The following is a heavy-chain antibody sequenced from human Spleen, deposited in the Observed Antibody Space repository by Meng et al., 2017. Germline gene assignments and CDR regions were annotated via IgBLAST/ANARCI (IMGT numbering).Heavy chain of an antibody. CDR1: GSNFNGYW. Sequence: GGSLRLSCKGSGSNFNGYWIAWVRQMPGKGLEWMGIIYPGDYDTKYSPSFRGQVTISVDRSLSPAYQQWNSLKASDTAMYYCARHLSGVTYRYHGDYWGQGTLVTVSS. D-gene: IGHD3-10*02. V-gene: IGHV5-51*01. CDR3: ARHLSGVTYRYHGDY. CDR2: IYPGDYDT. J-gene: IGHJ4*02.